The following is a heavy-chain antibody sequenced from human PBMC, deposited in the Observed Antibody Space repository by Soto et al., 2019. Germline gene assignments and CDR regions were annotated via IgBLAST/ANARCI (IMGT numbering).Heavy chain of an antibody. Sequence: EVKLVESGGGLVQPGGSLRLSCAASGFTFSDHYMDWVRQTPGKGLEWVGRTRNKANSYTTEYAASVKGRFTISRDDSKNSLYLQMNSLKTEDTAVYYCARGRGTFDYWGQGTLVTVS. J-gene: IGHJ4*02. CDR2: TRNKANSYTT. D-gene: IGHD3-10*01. CDR3: ARGRGTFDY. CDR1: GFTFSDHY. V-gene: IGHV3-72*01.